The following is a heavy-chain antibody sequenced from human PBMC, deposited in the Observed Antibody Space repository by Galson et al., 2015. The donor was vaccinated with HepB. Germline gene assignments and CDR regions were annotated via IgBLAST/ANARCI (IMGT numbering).Heavy chain of an antibody. J-gene: IGHJ4*02. CDR3: AKDLVRGWELPHY. V-gene: IGHV3-23*01. D-gene: IGHD1-26*01. CDR2: ISGSGGST. Sequence: SLRLSCAASGFTFSSYAMSWVRQAPGKGLEWVSAISGSGGSTYYADSVKGRFTISRDNSKNTLYLQMNSLRAEDTAVYYCAKDLVRGWELPHYWGQGTLVTVSS. CDR1: GFTFSSYA.